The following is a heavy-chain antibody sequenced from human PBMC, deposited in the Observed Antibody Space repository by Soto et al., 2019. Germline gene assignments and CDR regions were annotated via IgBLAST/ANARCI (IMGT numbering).Heavy chain of an antibody. V-gene: IGHV3-64D*06. J-gene: IGHJ4*02. CDR2: ITSEGDRT. D-gene: IGHD2-15*01. CDR3: VKGNQLLRYYFEF. Sequence: GGSLRLSCSVSVFTFSNYAMHWVRQAPGKGLEYVSGITSEGDRTWHADSVKDRFTISRDNSKNTLFLQMSSLRVEDTAIYFCVKGNQLLRYYFEFWGQGTLVTVSS. CDR1: VFTFSNYA.